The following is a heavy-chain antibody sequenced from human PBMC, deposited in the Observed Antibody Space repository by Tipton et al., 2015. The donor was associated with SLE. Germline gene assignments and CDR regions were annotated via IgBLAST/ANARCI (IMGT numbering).Heavy chain of an antibody. CDR1: GDSLRTREYS. V-gene: IGHV4-61*08. CDR2: IHHSGTT. J-gene: IGHJ4*02. Sequence: TLSLTCYVSGDSLRTREYSWGWIRQPPGKGLEWIGYIHHSGTTNYNPSLQSRVTISRDPSKNQFSLKLSSATAADTAVYYCARDQVGVGDFDYWGQGTLVTVSS. D-gene: IGHD1-26*01. CDR3: ARDQVGVGDFDY.